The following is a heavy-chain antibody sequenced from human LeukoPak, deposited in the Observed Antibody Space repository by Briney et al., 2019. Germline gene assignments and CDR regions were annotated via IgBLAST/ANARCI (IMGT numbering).Heavy chain of an antibody. CDR1: GYRFTNHW. CDR2: IYAGDSDT. V-gene: IGHV5-51*01. Sequence: GESLKISCKGSGYRFTNHWIGWVRQMPGKGLEWMAIIYAGDSDTRYSPSSQGQVTISVDKSISTAYLQWSSLKASDTAIYYCVTAAHFDYWGQGTLVTVSS. D-gene: IGHD6-13*01. CDR3: VTAAHFDY. J-gene: IGHJ4*02.